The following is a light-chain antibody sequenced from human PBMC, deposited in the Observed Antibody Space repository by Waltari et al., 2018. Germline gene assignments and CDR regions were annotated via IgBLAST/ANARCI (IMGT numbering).Light chain of an antibody. Sequence: EIVLTQSPGTLSLSPGERATLSCRASQSVSNTYLAWYQQKPGQAPRLRIFGTSNRATGIPDRFSGGGSGTDFTLTISSLQTEDVALYYCQQYYSSPYTFGQGTKLEI. V-gene: IGKV3-20*01. J-gene: IGKJ2*01. CDR2: GTS. CDR1: QSVSNTY. CDR3: QQYYSSPYT.